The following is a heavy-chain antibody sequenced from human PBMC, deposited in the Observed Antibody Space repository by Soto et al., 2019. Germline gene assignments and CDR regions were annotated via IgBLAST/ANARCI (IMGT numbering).Heavy chain of an antibody. CDR3: ARLSISVAGTWVDP. D-gene: IGHD6-19*01. J-gene: IGHJ5*02. V-gene: IGHV4-4*02. CDR1: GGSISSSKW. CDR2: IYHSGST. Sequence: PSETLPLTCAVSGGSISSSKWWGWVRQPPGKGLQWIGEIYHSGSTNYNPSLKSRVTISVDKSKNQFSLKLISVTAADTAVYYWARLSISVAGTWVDPWGQGTLVTVS.